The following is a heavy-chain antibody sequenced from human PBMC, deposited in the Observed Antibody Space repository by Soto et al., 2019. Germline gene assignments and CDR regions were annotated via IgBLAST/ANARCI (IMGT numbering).Heavy chain of an antibody. CDR3: ARAGSYYDFWSGYYNDDGMDV. D-gene: IGHD3-3*01. CDR1: GFTVSSNY. V-gene: IGHV3-53*01. Sequence: GGSLRLSCAASGFTVSSNYMSWVRQAPGKGLEWVSVIYSGGSTYYAASVKGRFTISRDNSKNTLYLQMNSLRAEDTAVYYCARAGSYYDFWSGYYNDDGMDVWGQGTTVTVSS. CDR2: IYSGGST. J-gene: IGHJ6*02.